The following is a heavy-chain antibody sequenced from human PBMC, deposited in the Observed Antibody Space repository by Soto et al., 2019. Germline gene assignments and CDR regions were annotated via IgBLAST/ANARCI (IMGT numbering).Heavy chain of an antibody. CDR1: GGTFSTYP. V-gene: IGHV1-69*01. D-gene: IGHD6-13*01. J-gene: IGHJ5*02. Sequence: QVQLVQSGAEVRMPGSSVKVSCKASGGTFSTYPINWVRQAPGQGLEWMGGIIPLFGTTNYAQKFKGRVTIPAAEYTSTAYMELSSLRAEDAAVYYCARGATHGSSWYFWFDPWGQGTLVTVSS. CDR3: ARGATHGSSWYFWFDP. CDR2: IIPLFGTT.